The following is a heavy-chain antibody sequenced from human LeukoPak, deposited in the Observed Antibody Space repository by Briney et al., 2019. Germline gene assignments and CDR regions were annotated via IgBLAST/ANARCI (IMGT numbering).Heavy chain of an antibody. Sequence: GGSLRLSCAASGFTFSSYSMIWVRQAPGKGLEWVSSISSGSSSIYYAGSLKGRFTISRDNAKNSLYLQMNSLRAEDTAVYYCARGVSYFDYWGQGTLVTVSS. CDR1: GFTFSSYS. CDR3: ARGVSYFDY. J-gene: IGHJ4*02. CDR2: ISSGSSSI. V-gene: IGHV3-21*01. D-gene: IGHD3-22*01.